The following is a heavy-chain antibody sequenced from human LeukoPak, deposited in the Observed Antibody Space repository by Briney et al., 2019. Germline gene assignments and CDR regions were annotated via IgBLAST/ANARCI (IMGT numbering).Heavy chain of an antibody. J-gene: IGHJ6*03. CDR3: ARVYRGIAVPNYYYYYYMDV. CDR1: GYTFTGYY. Sequence: ASVKVSCKASGYTFTGYYMHWVRQAPGQGLEWMGWINPNSGGTNYAQKFQGRVTMTRDTSISTAYMELSRLRSDDTAVYYCARVYRGIAVPNYYYYYYMDVWGKGTTVTISS. V-gene: IGHV1-2*02. D-gene: IGHD6-19*01. CDR2: INPNSGGT.